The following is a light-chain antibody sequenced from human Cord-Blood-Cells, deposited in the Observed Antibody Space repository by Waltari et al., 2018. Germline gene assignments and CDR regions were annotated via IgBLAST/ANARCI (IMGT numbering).Light chain of an antibody. Sequence: IVLTQSPATLSMPPGDRATLSCRASQSVSSYLAWYQQKPGQAPRLLIYDASSRATGIPARFSGSGSGTDFTLTISSLEPEDFAVYYCQQRSNWPPLTFGGGTKVEIK. CDR1: QSVSSY. CDR2: DAS. CDR3: QQRSNWPPLT. J-gene: IGKJ4*01. V-gene: IGKV3-11*01.